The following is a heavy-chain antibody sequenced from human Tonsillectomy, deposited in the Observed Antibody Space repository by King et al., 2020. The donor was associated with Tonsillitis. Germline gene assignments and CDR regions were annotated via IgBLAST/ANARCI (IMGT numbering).Heavy chain of an antibody. D-gene: IGHD6-13*01. CDR1: GFTFSTYS. J-gene: IGHJ4*02. CDR2: ITSSSSII. V-gene: IGHV3-48*04. CDR3: ARDSGIAGADDY. Sequence: VQLVESGGGLVQPGGSLRLSCAASGFTFSTYSMTWVRQAPGKGLEWVSYITSSSSIIYYADSVKGRFTISRDNAKNSLYLQMNSLGVEDTAVYYCARDSGIAGADDYWGQGTLVTVSS.